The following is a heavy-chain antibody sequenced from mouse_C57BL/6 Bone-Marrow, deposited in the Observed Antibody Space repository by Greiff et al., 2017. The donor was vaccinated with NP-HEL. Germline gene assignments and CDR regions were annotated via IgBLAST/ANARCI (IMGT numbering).Heavy chain of an antibody. J-gene: IGHJ4*01. Sequence: QVQLQQSEAELARPGASVKLSCKASGYTFTSYGISWVKQRTGQGLEWIGEIYPRSGNTYYNEKFKGKATLTADKSSSTAYMELRSLTSEDSAVYFCARRGEYAMDYWGQGTSVTVSA. CDR3: ARRGEYAMDY. V-gene: IGHV1-81*01. CDR1: GYTFTSYG. CDR2: IYPRSGNT.